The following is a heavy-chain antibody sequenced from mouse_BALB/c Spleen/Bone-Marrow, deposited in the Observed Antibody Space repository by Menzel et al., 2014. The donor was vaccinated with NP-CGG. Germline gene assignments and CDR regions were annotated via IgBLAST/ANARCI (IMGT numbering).Heavy chain of an antibody. V-gene: IGHV2-9*02. J-gene: IGHJ3*01. Sequence: VQLVESGPGLVAPSQSLSISCTVSGFSLTSYGVHWVRQPPGKGLEWLGVIWAGGSTNYNSALMSRLSISKVNSKSXVFLKMNSLQTDDTAMYYCARDLYYDYDEGFAYWGQGTLVTVSA. CDR2: IWAGGST. D-gene: IGHD2-4*01. CDR1: GFSLTSYG. CDR3: ARDLYYDYDEGFAY.